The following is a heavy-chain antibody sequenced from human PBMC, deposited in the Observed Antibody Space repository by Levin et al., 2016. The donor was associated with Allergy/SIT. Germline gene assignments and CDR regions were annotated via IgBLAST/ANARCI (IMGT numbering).Heavy chain of an antibody. CDR3: ARDITFCGGDCYSHLDY. D-gene: IGHD2-21*02. CDR2: INAGNGNT. CDR1: GYIFSTYT. V-gene: IGHV1-3*01. Sequence: ASVKVSCKASGYIFSTYTMHWVRQAPGQRLEWMGWINAGNGNTKYSPKFQGRVTITRDTSASTAYMELSSLRSEDTSVYYCARDITFCGGDCYSHLDYWGQGTLVTVSS. J-gene: IGHJ4*02.